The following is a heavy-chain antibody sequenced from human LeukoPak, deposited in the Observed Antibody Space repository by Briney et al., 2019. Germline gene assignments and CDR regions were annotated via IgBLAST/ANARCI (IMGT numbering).Heavy chain of an antibody. CDR1: GFTFSSYA. V-gene: IGHV4-34*01. Sequence: GSLRLSCAASGFTFSSYAMSWVRQPPGKGLEWIGEINHSGSTNYNPSLKSRVTISVDTSKNEFSLRLSSVTASDTAVYYCARKRSPYFDYWGQGTLVTVSS. CDR3: ARKRSPYFDY. J-gene: IGHJ4*02. CDR2: INHSGST.